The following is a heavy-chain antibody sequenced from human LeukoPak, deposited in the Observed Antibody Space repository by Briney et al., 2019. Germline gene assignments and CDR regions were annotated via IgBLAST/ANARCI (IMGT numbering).Heavy chain of an antibody. CDR2: INPSGGST. CDR3: ARDPPRNYYYARDAFDI. J-gene: IGHJ3*02. CDR1: GYTFTSYY. V-gene: IGHV1-46*01. D-gene: IGHD3-22*01. Sequence: ASVKVSCKASGYTFTSYYMHWVRQAPGQGLEWMGIINPSGGSTSYAQKFQGRVTMTRDMSTSTVYMELSSLRSEDTAVYYCARDPPRNYYYARDAFDIWGQGTMVTVSS.